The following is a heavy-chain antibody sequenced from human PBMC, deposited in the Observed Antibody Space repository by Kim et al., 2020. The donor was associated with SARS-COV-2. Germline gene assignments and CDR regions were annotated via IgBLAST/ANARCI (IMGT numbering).Heavy chain of an antibody. V-gene: IGHV6-1*01. Sequence: SHTLSLTCAISGDSVSSNSAAWNWIRQSPSRGLEWLGRTYYRSKWYNDYAVSVKSRITINPDTSKNQFSLQLNSVTPEDTAVYYCASSPTDNYYGSGSYYNLCFDYWGQGTLATVSS. CDR3: ASSPTDNYYGSGSYYNLCFDY. J-gene: IGHJ4*02. CDR2: TYYRSKWYN. D-gene: IGHD3-10*01. CDR1: GDSVSSNSAA.